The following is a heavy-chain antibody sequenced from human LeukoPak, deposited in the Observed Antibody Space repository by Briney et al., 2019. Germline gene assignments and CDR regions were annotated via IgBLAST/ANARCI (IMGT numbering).Heavy chain of an antibody. V-gene: IGHV3-30*18. Sequence: PGGSLRLSCAASGFTFSSYGMHGVRHAPGKGLEWVAVISYDGSDKYYADSVKGRFTISRDNSKNTLYLQMDSLRAEDTAVYYCAKEKLVVMCFDYWGQGTLVTVSS. D-gene: IGHD3-22*01. CDR3: AKEKLVVMCFDY. CDR2: ISYDGSDK. J-gene: IGHJ4*02. CDR1: GFTFSSYG.